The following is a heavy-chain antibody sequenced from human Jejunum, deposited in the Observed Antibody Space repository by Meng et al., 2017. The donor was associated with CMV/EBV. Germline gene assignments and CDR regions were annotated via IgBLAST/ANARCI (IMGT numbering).Heavy chain of an antibody. CDR2: IIPIFGTA. CDR3: ARDRPEDIVVVPAAIAHSGYYGMDV. V-gene: IGHV1-69*05. Sequence: WVGQAPGQGLEWMGGIIPIFGTANYAQKFQGRVTITTDESTSTAYMELSSLRSEDTAVYYCARDRPEDIVVVPAAIAHSGYYGMDVWGQGTTVTVSS. D-gene: IGHD2-2*02. J-gene: IGHJ6*02.